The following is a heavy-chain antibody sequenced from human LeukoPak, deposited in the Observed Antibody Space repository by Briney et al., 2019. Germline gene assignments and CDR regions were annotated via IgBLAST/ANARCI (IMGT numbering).Heavy chain of an antibody. V-gene: IGHV4-34*01. CDR2: INHSGST. Sequence: SETLSLTCAVYGGSFGGYYWSWIRQPPGKGLEWIGEINHSGSTNYNPSLKSRVTISVDTSKNQFSLKLSSVTAADTAVYYCARGISSGWYEPFDYWGQGTLVTVSS. D-gene: IGHD6-19*01. CDR1: GGSFGGYY. CDR3: ARGISSGWYEPFDY. J-gene: IGHJ4*02.